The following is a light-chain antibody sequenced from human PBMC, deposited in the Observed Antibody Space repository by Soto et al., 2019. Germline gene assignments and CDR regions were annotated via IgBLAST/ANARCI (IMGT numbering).Light chain of an antibody. CDR3: AVWDDSLNGVV. CDR1: SSNIGSHT. Sequence: QLVLTQPPSASGTPGQRVTISCSGSSSNIGSHTVNWYQQLPGTAPKLLLFNNNQRPSGVPDRFSGSKSGSSASLAISGLQSEDEADYYCAVWDDSLNGVVFGGGTKVTVL. J-gene: IGLJ3*02. V-gene: IGLV1-44*01. CDR2: NNN.